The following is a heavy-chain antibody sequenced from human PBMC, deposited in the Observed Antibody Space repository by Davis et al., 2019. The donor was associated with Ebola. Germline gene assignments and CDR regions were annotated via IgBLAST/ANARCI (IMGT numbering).Heavy chain of an antibody. CDR3: AREFSAAGYWFDP. J-gene: IGHJ5*02. D-gene: IGHD6-13*01. Sequence: SRITISIDTSKNQFSLKLYSVTAADTAVYYCAREFSAAGYWFDPWGQGTLVTVSS. V-gene: IGHV4-59*01.